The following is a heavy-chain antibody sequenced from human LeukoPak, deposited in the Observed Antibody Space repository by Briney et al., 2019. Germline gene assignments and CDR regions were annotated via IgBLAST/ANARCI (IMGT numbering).Heavy chain of an antibody. CDR1: GFTVSSNY. J-gene: IGHJ4*02. CDR2: IYSGGRT. V-gene: IGHV3-53*01. Sequence: GGSLRLSCAASGFTVSSNYMSWVRQAPGKGLEWVSVIYSGGRTYCADSVKGRFTISRDNSKNTLYLQMNSLRAEDTAVYYCAKSKLSLTGDLMDYWGQGTLVTVSS. D-gene: IGHD7-27*01. CDR3: AKSKLSLTGDLMDY.